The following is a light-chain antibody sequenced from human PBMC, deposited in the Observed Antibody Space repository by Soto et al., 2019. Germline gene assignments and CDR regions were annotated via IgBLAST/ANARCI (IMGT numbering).Light chain of an antibody. CDR2: GAS. CDR1: QSVSSN. V-gene: IGKV3-15*01. CDR3: QQYNNWPRT. Sequence: EIVMTQSPATLSVSPGERATLSCRASQSVSSNLAWYQQKHGQAPRLLIYGASTRATGIPARFSGSGSGTEFTLTISSLHSEDFAVYYCQQYNNWPRTFGQGTRLEIK. J-gene: IGKJ5*01.